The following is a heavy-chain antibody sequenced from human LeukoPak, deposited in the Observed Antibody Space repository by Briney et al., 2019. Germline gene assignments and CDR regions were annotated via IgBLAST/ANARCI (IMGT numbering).Heavy chain of an antibody. Sequence: PGGSLRLSCAASGFTFSSYWMSWVRQAPGKGLEWVANIKQDGGEKYYVDSVKGRFTISRDNAKNSLYLQMNSLRAEDTAVYYCARHDWGYCSSTSCFDLDAFDIWGQGTMVTVSS. CDR3: ARHDWGYCSSTSCFDLDAFDI. V-gene: IGHV3-7*01. J-gene: IGHJ3*02. D-gene: IGHD2-2*01. CDR1: GFTFSSYW. CDR2: IKQDGGEK.